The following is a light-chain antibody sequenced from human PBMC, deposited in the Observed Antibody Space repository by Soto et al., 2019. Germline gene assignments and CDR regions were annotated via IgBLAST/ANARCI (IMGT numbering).Light chain of an antibody. J-gene: IGLJ2*01. V-gene: IGLV2-14*01. CDR3: SSYTSSSTLV. CDR2: DVS. Sequence: QSALTQPASVSGFPGQSITISCTGTSSDVGGYNYVSWYQQHPGKAPKLMIYDVSNRPSGVSNRFSGSKSGNTASLTISGLQAEDEADYYCSSYTSSSTLVFGGGTKLT. CDR1: SSDVGGYNY.